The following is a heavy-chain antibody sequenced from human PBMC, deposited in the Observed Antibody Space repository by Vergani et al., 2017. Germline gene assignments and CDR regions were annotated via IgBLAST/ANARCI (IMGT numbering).Heavy chain of an antibody. CDR2: ISSSSSYT. CDR1: GFTFSSYS. Sequence: VQLVESGGGLVKPGGSLRLSCAASGFTFSSYSMNWVRQAPGKGLEWVSSISSSSSYTNYADSVKGRFTISRDNAKNSLYLQMNSLRAEDTAVYYCARDPEGSITMVRGVILLPYYMDVWGQGTTVTVSS. D-gene: IGHD3-10*01. CDR3: ARDPEGSITMVRGVILLPYYMDV. J-gene: IGHJ6*03. V-gene: IGHV3-21*01.